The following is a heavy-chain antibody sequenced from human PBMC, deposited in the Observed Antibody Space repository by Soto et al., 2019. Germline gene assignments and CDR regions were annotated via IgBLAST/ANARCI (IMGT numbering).Heavy chain of an antibody. Sequence: QVQLVESGGGVVQPGRSLRLSCAASGFTFSSYAMHWVRQAPGKGLEWVAVISYDGSNKYYADSVKGRFTISRDNSKNTLYLQMNSLRAEDTAVYYCARDGDTAMNYWGQGTLVTVSS. CDR2: ISYDGSNK. CDR3: ARDGDTAMNY. J-gene: IGHJ4*02. V-gene: IGHV3-30-3*01. CDR1: GFTFSSYA. D-gene: IGHD5-18*01.